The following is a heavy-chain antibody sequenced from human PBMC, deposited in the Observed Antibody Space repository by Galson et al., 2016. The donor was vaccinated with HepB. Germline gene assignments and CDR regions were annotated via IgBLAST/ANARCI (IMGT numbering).Heavy chain of an antibody. D-gene: IGHD5-24*01. V-gene: IGHV4-34*01. CDR2: INQSGRT. CDR3: ARRDAYNHIAFAG. J-gene: IGHJ3*01. CDR1: RGSFSGYY. Sequence: ETLSLTCVVSRGSFSGYYWTWIRQSPGKGLEWIGEINQSGRTNYNPSLRSRVTLSVDTSKKQVSLNLKSVTAADTAVYYCARRDAYNHIAFAGWGQGTMVTVSS.